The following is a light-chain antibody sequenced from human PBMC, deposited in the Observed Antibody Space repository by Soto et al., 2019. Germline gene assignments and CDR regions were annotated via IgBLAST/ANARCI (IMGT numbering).Light chain of an antibody. CDR1: SSNIGSNT. V-gene: IGLV1-44*01. CDR2: SNN. Sequence: QSVLTQPPSASGTPGQRVTISCSGSSSNIGSNTVNWYQQLPGTAPKLLIYSNNQRPSGLPDRFSGSKSGTSASLAISGLQSEDEDDYYCAAWDDRLNGYVFANRTRSP. J-gene: IGLJ1*01. CDR3: AAWDDRLNGYV.